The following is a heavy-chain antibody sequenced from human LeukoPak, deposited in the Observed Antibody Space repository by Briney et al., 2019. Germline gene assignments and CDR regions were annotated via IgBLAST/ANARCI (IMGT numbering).Heavy chain of an antibody. V-gene: IGHV3-15*01. CDR3: GASGTSGSGY. D-gene: IGHD1-7*01. CDR2: IKPKTDGGTT. CDR1: GVTFSKAW. J-gene: IGHJ4*02. Sequence: GGSLRLSCAASGVTFSKAWMTWVRQAPGRGLEWVGRIKPKTDGGTTDYAAPVKGRFTISRDDSRNTLYLQMSSLRTEDTAVYYCGASGTSGSGYWGQGTLVTVSS.